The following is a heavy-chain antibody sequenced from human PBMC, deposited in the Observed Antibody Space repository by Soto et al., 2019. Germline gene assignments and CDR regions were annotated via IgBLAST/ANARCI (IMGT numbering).Heavy chain of an antibody. V-gene: IGHV3-7*03. CDR2: IKEDGSEK. CDR1: GFILRNYW. CDR3: ARYRALEP. D-gene: IGHD3-10*01. J-gene: IGHJ5*02. Sequence: EVQLVESGGGLVQPGGSLRLSCADSGFILRNYWMSWVRQAPGMGLQWVASIKEDGSEKYYVDPVKGRFTISRENAKNSLYMQMNSLRDEDTAVYYCARYRALEPWGQGILVNVSS.